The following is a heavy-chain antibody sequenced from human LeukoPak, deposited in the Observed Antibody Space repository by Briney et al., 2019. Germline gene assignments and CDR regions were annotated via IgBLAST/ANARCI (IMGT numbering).Heavy chain of an antibody. CDR3: AKGGCSGDRCYQNY. CDR1: GFAFSTYG. Sequence: PGGSLRLSCAASGFAFSTYGMHCLRQAPGRGLEWVAIISYDGSKKYYADSVKGRFTISRDNSKNTLYLQMTSLRAEDTAVYYCAKGGCSGDRCYQNYWGQGTLVTVSS. J-gene: IGHJ4*02. CDR2: ISYDGSKK. D-gene: IGHD2-15*01. V-gene: IGHV3-30*18.